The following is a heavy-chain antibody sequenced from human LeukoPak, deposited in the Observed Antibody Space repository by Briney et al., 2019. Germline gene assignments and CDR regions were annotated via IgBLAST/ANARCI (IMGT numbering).Heavy chain of an antibody. CDR1: GGTFSSYA. CDR2: IIPIFGTA. V-gene: IGHV1-69*13. CDR3: ARDKTYCSSTSCYHLFDY. Sequence: ASVKVSCKASGGTFSSYAISWARQAPGQGLEWMGGIIPIFGTANYAQKFQGRVTITADESTSTAYMELSSLRSEDTAVYYCARDKTYCSSTSCYHLFDYWGQGTLVTVSS. D-gene: IGHD2-2*01. J-gene: IGHJ4*02.